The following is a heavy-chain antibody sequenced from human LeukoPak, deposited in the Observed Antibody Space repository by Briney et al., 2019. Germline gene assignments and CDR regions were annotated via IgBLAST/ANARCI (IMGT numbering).Heavy chain of an antibody. V-gene: IGHV3-43*02. CDR1: GFTFSSYA. CDR3: AKDLSSIFDALNI. J-gene: IGHJ3*02. CDR2: ISGDGATT. Sequence: GGSLRLSCAASGFTFSSYAMSWVRQAPGKGLEWVSAISGDGATTYYAASVKGRFTISRDNKKNFLYLQMNNLGTEDTVLFYCAKDLSSIFDALNIWGQGTLVTVSS. D-gene: IGHD3-3*01.